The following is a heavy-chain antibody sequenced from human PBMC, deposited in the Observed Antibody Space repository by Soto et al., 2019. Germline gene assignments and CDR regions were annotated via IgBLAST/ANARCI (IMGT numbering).Heavy chain of an antibody. J-gene: IGHJ4*02. D-gene: IGHD1-26*01. CDR2: IIPIFGTA. CDR3: ATSGSYFGQYFDY. CDR1: GGTFSSYA. Sequence: GASVKVSCKASGGTFSSYAISWVRQAPGQGLEWMGGIIPIFGTANYSQKFQGRVTITADKSTSTAYMELSSLRSEDTAVYYCATSGSYFGQYFDYWGQGTLVTVSS. V-gene: IGHV1-69*06.